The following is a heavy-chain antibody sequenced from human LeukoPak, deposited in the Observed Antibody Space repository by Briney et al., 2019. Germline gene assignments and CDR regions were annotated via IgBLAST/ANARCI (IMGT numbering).Heavy chain of an antibody. CDR2: IYHTGST. CDR1: GYSISSGYY. D-gene: IGHD6-13*01. CDR3: ARAYSSSWYFNWFDP. V-gene: IGHV4-38-2*02. J-gene: IGHJ5*02. Sequence: SETLSLTCTVSGYSISSGYYWAWIRQPPGKGLEWIGNIYHTGSTYYNPSLKSRVTISVDTSKNQFSLKLSSVTAADTAVYYCARAYSSSWYFNWFDPWGQGTLVTVSS.